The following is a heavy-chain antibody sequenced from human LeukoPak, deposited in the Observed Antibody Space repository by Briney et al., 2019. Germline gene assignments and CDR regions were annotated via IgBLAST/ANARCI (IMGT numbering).Heavy chain of an antibody. V-gene: IGHV3-11*05. CDR3: ARGLYYYDSSGYYYLGY. D-gene: IGHD3-22*01. Sequence: GGSLRLSCAASGFTFSEHYMSWVRQAPGKGLEWLSYISSNTIYTNYADSVKGRFSISRDNAKNSLYLQMNSLRAEDTALYYCARGLYYYDSSGYYYLGYWGQGTLVTVSS. CDR2: ISSNTIYT. CDR1: GFTFSEHY. J-gene: IGHJ4*02.